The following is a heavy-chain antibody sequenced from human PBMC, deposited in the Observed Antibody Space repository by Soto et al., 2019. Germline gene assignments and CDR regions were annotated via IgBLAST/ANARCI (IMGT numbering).Heavy chain of an antibody. CDR3: AKDYCSGGSCYPLGYYYYGMDV. CDR1: GFTFSSYA. J-gene: IGHJ6*02. Sequence: GSLRLSCAASGFTFSSYAMSWVRQAPGKGLEWVSAISGSGGSTYYADSVKGRFTISRDNSKNTLYLQMNSLRAEDTAVYYCAKDYCSGGSCYPLGYYYYGMDVWGQGTTVTVSS. D-gene: IGHD2-15*01. V-gene: IGHV3-23*01. CDR2: ISGSGGST.